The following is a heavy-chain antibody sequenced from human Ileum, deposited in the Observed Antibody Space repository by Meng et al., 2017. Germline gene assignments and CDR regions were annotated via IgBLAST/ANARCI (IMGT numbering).Heavy chain of an antibody. J-gene: IGHJ4*02. CDR3: ATNGFYSIDN. CDR2: MHHDGRT. D-gene: IGHD2-8*01. CDR1: GGSITNKDW. Sequence: VVLERSAPVLLKPSGPLSLTGTVSGGSITNKDWWSWVRQPPGKGLEWIGEMHHDGRTNYNPSFKSRVIMSIDKSRNQFSLHLSSVTAADTAVYFCATNGFYSIDNWGQGTLVTVSS. V-gene: IGHV4-4*02.